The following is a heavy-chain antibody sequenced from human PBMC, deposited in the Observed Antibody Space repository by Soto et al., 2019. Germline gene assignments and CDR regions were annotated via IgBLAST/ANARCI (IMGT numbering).Heavy chain of an antibody. J-gene: IGHJ4*02. CDR3: AKDRDLLWFGEFEFDY. V-gene: IGHV3-30*18. Sequence: GGSLRLSCAASGFTFSSYGMHWVRQAPGKGLEWVAVISYDGSNKYYADSVKGRFTISRDNSKNTLYLQMNSLRAEDTAVYYCAKDRDLLWFGEFEFDYWGQGTLVTVSS. CDR2: ISYDGSNK. CDR1: GFTFSSYG. D-gene: IGHD3-10*01.